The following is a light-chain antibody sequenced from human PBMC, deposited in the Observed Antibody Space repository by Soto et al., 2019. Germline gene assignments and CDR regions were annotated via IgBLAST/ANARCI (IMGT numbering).Light chain of an antibody. Sequence: EIVLTQSPATLSLSPGERATLSCRASQSVSSYLAWYQQKPGQAPRLLSYDASNRATGIPARFSGSGSGTAFTITISSLEPEDFAVYYCQQRSNWHPWTFGQGTKVEIK. V-gene: IGKV3-11*01. J-gene: IGKJ1*01. CDR3: QQRSNWHPWT. CDR2: DAS. CDR1: QSVSSY.